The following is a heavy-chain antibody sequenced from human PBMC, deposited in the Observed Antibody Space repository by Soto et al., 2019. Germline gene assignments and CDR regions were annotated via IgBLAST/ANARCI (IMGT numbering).Heavy chain of an antibody. CDR2: MNSDGRTI. CDR1: GFTFSDYW. J-gene: IGHJ6*02. V-gene: IGHV3-74*01. Sequence: EVQLVESGGGLVQPGGSLRLSCAASGFTFSDYWMHWVRQSPGKGPEWLSRMNSDGRTINYADSVKGRFTISRDNAKNTLYLQMNSLRAEDTAVYYCAHSVAAAGLDYYYGMDVWGQGTTVTVSS. CDR3: AHSVAAAGLDYYYGMDV. D-gene: IGHD6-13*01.